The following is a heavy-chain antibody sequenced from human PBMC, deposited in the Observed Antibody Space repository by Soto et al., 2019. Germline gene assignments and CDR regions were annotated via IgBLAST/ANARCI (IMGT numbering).Heavy chain of an antibody. D-gene: IGHD3-3*01. CDR2: LWYDGSNQ. Sequence: QVQLVESGGGVVQPGTSLRLSFAASGFSFSSYAMHWVRQAPGKGLGWVAALWYDGSNQNYAESVKGRFTISRDNSKSTVYLQMNSLKAEDTAVYYCARDINDFWSGYLYWGQ. V-gene: IGHV3-33*01. CDR1: GFSFSSYA. J-gene: IGHJ4*02. CDR3: ARDINDFWSGYLY.